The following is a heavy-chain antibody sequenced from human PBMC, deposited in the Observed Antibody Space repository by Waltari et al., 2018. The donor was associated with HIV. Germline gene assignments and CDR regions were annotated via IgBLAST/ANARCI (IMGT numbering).Heavy chain of an antibody. V-gene: IGHV4-59*01. J-gene: IGHJ4*02. Sequence: QVQLQESGPGLVKPSETLSLTCTVSGGSISSYYWSWIRQPPGKGLEWIGYIYDSGSTNYNPSLKSRVTSSVDTSKNQFSLKLSSVTAADTAVYYCARDKRDGGNHRAYFDYWGQGSLVTVSS. D-gene: IGHD2-15*01. CDR3: ARDKRDGGNHRAYFDY. CDR1: GGSISSYY. CDR2: IYDSGST.